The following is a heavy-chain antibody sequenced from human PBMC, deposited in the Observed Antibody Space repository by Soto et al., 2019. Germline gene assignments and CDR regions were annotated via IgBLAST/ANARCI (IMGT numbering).Heavy chain of an antibody. J-gene: IGHJ4*02. V-gene: IGHV3-21*01. CDR1: GFTFSSYS. CDR2: ISSSGKYI. Sequence: SGGSLRLSCAASGFTFSSYSLNWVRQAPGKGLEWVSSISSSGKYIYYGDSVKGRFTISRDNAKNSLDLQMNSLRAEDTAVYYCTRDIAAGATALDYWGQGTLVTVSS. D-gene: IGHD6-25*01. CDR3: TRDIAAGATALDY.